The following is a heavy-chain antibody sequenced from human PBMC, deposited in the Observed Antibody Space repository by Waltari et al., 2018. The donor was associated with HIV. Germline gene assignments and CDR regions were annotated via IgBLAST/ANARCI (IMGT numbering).Heavy chain of an antibody. CDR2: NKPNSGGT. Sequence: QVQLVQSGAEVHKPAASVKVSCKPSGSTFSASYIHWVRQAPGQGLEWLGRNKPNSGGTKNAQKFQGRLTMTRDTSISTAYMELSRLRSDDTAVYYCARDFLDYYDSSASQGDYWGKGTLVTVSS. J-gene: IGHJ4*02. CDR1: GSTFSASY. V-gene: IGHV1-2*06. D-gene: IGHD3-22*01. CDR3: ARDFLDYYDSSASQGDY.